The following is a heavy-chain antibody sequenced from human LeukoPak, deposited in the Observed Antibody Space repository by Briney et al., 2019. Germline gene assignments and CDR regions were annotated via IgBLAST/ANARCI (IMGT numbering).Heavy chain of an antibody. CDR3: AKDPTTDDYYFDY. CDR2: INTDGSIT. J-gene: IGHJ4*02. Sequence: GGSLRLSCAVSGFTFSDYWIHWVRQAPGKGLVWVSRINTDGSITNYADSVKGRFSISRDNAKNTLYLQMSSLRAEDTAVYYCAKDPTTDDYYFDYWGQGTLVTVSS. CDR1: GFTFSDYW. V-gene: IGHV3-74*01. D-gene: IGHD1-26*01.